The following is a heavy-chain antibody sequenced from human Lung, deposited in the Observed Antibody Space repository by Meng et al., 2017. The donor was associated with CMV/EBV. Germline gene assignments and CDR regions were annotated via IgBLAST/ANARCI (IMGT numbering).Heavy chain of an antibody. Sequence: EXXKISCKGSGYSFTSYWIGWVRQMPGKGLEWMGIIYPGDSDTRYSPSFQGQVTISADKSISTAYLQWSSLKASDTAMYYCARSFPVLAVAGSDAFDIWGQGXMVTVSS. CDR3: ARSFPVLAVAGSDAFDI. D-gene: IGHD6-19*01. J-gene: IGHJ3*02. V-gene: IGHV5-51*01. CDR2: IYPGDSDT. CDR1: GYSFTSYW.